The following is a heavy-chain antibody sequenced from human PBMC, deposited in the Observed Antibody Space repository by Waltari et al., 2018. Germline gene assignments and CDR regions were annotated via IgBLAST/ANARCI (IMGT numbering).Heavy chain of an antibody. CDR1: GGSIRSSSYY. D-gene: IGHD6-13*01. CDR3: NREAGTPH. CDR2: IYYSGST. V-gene: IGHV4-39*02. Sequence: QLQLQESGPGLVKPSETLSLPCTVSGGSIRSSSYYWGWLRQPPGKVLEWIGSIYYSGSTYYNPSLKSRVTISVDTSKNQCSLKLSSVTAADTAVYYCNREAGTPHWGQGTLVTVSS. J-gene: IGHJ4*02.